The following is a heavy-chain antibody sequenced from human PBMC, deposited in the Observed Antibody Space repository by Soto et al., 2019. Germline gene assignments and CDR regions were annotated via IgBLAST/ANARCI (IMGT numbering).Heavy chain of an antibody. CDR3: ARIGFWSGYIDY. J-gene: IGHJ4*02. V-gene: IGHV4-31*03. Sequence: QVQLQESGPGLVKPSQTLSLTCTVSGGSISSGGYYWSWIRQHPGKGLEWIGYIYYSGSTYYNPSLKRRVTISVDTSKNQFSLKLSSVTAADTAVYYCARIGFWSGYIDYWGQGTLVTVSS. CDR1: GGSISSGGYY. D-gene: IGHD3-3*01. CDR2: IYYSGST.